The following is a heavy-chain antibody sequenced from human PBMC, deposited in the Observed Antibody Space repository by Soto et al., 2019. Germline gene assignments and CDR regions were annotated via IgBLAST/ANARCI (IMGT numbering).Heavy chain of an antibody. CDR3: ARSLRTDTFIDY. CDR1: GGTFSSYA. J-gene: IGHJ4*02. V-gene: IGHV1-69*10. Sequence: ASVKVSCKASGGTFSSYAISWVRQAPGQGLEWMGGIIPIFGIANYAQKFQGRVTITADKSTSTAYMELSSLISEDTAVYYCARSLRTDTFIDYWGQGTLVTVSS. D-gene: IGHD2-21*02. CDR2: IIPIFGIA.